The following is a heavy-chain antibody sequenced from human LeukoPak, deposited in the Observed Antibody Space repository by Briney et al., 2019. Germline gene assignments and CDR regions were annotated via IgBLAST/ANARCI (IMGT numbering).Heavy chain of an antibody. CDR3: ARCGRITILGVAGRTGFDP. CDR2: ISYDGSSK. D-gene: IGHD3-3*01. V-gene: IGHV3-30*04. CDR1: GFTFSTYA. Sequence: GSLRLSCAASGFTFSTYAMHWVRQAPGKGLEWVAVISYDGSSKYYADSVKGRFTISRDNAKNSLYLQMNSLRAEDTAVYYCARCGRITILGVAGRTGFDPWGQGTLVTVSS. J-gene: IGHJ5*02.